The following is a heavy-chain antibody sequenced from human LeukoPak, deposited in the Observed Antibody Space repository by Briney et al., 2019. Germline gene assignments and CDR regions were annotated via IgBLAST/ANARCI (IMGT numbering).Heavy chain of an antibody. Sequence: ASVKVSCKASGYTFTSYGISWVRQGPGQGLEWMGWISAYNGNTNYAQKLQGRVIMTTDTSTSTAYMELRSLRSDDTAVYYCARDQDGFGELDYWGQGTLVTVSS. CDR1: GYTFTSYG. V-gene: IGHV1-18*01. D-gene: IGHD3-10*01. J-gene: IGHJ4*02. CDR3: ARDQDGFGELDY. CDR2: ISAYNGNT.